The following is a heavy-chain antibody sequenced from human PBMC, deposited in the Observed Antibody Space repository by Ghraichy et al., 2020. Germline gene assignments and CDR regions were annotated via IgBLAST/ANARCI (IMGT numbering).Heavy chain of an antibody. J-gene: IGHJ5*02. V-gene: IGHV1-69*13. D-gene: IGHD2-15*01. CDR1: GGTFSSYA. Sequence: SVKVTCKASGGTFSSYAISWVRQAPGQGLEWMGGIIPIFGTANYAQKFQGRVTITADESTSTAYMELSSLRSEDTAVYYCARDMTDIVVVVAATVPWFDPWGQGTLVTVSS. CDR2: IIPIFGTA. CDR3: ARDMTDIVVVVAATVPWFDP.